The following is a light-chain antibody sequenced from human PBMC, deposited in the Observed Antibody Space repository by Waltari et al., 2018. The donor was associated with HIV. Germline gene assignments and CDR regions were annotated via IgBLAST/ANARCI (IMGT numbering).Light chain of an antibody. CDR1: SRDVGGYNY. CDR3: SSYAGSINVL. Sequence: QSALNQPPSASGSPGQSVTISCTGTSRDVGGYNYVSWYPQHPGKAPKLLIAEVSKRPSGVPDRFSGSKSGNTASLTVSGLQAEDEANYYCSSYAGSINVLLGGGTKLAVL. J-gene: IGLJ2*01. V-gene: IGLV2-8*01. CDR2: EVS.